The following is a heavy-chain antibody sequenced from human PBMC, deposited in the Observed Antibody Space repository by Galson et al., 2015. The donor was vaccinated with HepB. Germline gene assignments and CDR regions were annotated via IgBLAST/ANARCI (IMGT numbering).Heavy chain of an antibody. Sequence: SVKVSCKASGGTFSSYAISWVRQAPGQGLEWMGGIIPIFGTANYAQKFQGRVTITADESTSTAYMELSSLRSEDTAVYYCARLRGASIVVTNTGFDYWGQGTLVTVSS. CDR1: GGTFSSYA. J-gene: IGHJ4*02. V-gene: IGHV1-69*13. CDR2: IIPIFGTA. D-gene: IGHD3-22*01. CDR3: ARLRGASIVVTNTGFDY.